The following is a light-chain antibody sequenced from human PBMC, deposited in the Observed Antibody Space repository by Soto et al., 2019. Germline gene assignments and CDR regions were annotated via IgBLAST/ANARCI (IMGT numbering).Light chain of an antibody. Sequence: EVVMTQSPATLSVSPGERATLSFRASQSVRSNLAWYQQKPGQAPRPLIYAASTRATGIPARFSGSGSGTEFTLTISSLQSDDFAVYHCQQYDNWPPTFGQGTKVDI. J-gene: IGKJ1*01. CDR2: AAS. CDR3: QQYDNWPPT. V-gene: IGKV3-15*01. CDR1: QSVRSN.